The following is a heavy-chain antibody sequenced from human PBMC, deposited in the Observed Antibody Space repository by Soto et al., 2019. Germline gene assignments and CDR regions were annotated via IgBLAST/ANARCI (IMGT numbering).Heavy chain of an antibody. V-gene: IGHV1-3*01. CDR1: GYTFTSYT. Sequence: ASVKVSCKASGYTFTSYTMHWVRQAPGQRLEWMGWINAGNGNTKYSQKFQGRITISVDTSKNQFSLKLSSVTAADTAVYYCARGTRWFDPWGQGTLVTVSS. J-gene: IGHJ5*02. CDR2: INAGNGNT. CDR3: ARGTRWFDP. D-gene: IGHD2-15*01.